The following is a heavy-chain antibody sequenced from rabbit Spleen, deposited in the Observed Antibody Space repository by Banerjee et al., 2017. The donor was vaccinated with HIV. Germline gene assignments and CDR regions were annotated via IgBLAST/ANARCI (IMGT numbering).Heavy chain of an antibody. J-gene: IGHJ3*01. V-gene: IGHV1S45*01. Sequence: QEQLVESGGGLVKPGASPTLTCKASGFSFSRSYDMCWVRQAPGKGLEWISCIAGSSGNTYYASWAKGRFTISKTSSTTVTLQMTSLTAADTATYFCVSGADYAYGGYDLWCQGTLVTVS. CDR1: GFSFSRSYD. CDR2: IAGSSGNT. CDR3: VSGADYAYGGYDL. D-gene: IGHD6-1*01.